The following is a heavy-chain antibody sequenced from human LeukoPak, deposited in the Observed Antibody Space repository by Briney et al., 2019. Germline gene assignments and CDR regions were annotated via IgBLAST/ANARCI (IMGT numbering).Heavy chain of an antibody. J-gene: IGHJ3*02. CDR2: LYNSGST. CDR3: ARGVTSPLDAFDI. CDR1: GGSISTYY. V-gene: IGHV4-59*01. Sequence: SETLSLTCTVSGGSISTYYWNWMRQPPGKGLEWIGYLYNSGSTNHNPSLKSRLTISVDMSKNQLSLKLGSVTAADTAVYYCARGVTSPLDAFDIWGQGTMVTVSS. D-gene: IGHD1-26*01.